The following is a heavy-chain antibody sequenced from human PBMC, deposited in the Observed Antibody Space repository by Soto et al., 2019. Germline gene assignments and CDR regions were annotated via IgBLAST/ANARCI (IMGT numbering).Heavy chain of an antibody. Sequence: GGSLRLSCAASGFTFSSYAMSWVRQAPGKGLEWVSAISGSGGSTYYADSVKGRFTISRDNSKNTLYRQMNSLRAEDTAVYYCAKDLWVGYCSSTSCPHKSAFDIWGQGTMVTVSS. CDR2: ISGSGGST. V-gene: IGHV3-23*01. CDR1: GFTFSSYA. CDR3: AKDLWVGYCSSTSCPHKSAFDI. J-gene: IGHJ3*02. D-gene: IGHD2-2*03.